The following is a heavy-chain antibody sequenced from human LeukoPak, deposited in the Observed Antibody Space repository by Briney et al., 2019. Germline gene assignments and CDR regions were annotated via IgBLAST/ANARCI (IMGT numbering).Heavy chain of an antibody. CDR1: GYTFTGYY. J-gene: IGHJ6*02. Sequence: ASVKLSCEASGYTFTGYYMHWVRQAPGQGLEWMGWINPNSGGTNYAQKFQGRVTMTRDTSISTACLELSRLRSDDTAVYYCASERFLEWLPNYYYYGMDVWGQGTTVTVSS. CDR2: INPNSGGT. V-gene: IGHV1-2*02. D-gene: IGHD3-3*01. CDR3: ASERFLEWLPNYYYYGMDV.